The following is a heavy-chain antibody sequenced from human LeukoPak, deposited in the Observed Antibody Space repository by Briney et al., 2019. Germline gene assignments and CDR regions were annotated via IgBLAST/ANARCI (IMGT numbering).Heavy chain of an antibody. CDR3: VRDLGGRSGH. V-gene: IGHV3-74*01. Sequence: GGSLRLSCATSGFTFSSNWMHWVRQAPGKGLVWVSRINEDGSTTNYADSVKGRSTIFRDNAKNTLYLQMNSLRAEDTAVYYCVRDLGGRSGHWGQGTLVTVSS. J-gene: IGHJ4*02. D-gene: IGHD1-26*01. CDR1: GFTFSSNW. CDR2: INEDGSTT.